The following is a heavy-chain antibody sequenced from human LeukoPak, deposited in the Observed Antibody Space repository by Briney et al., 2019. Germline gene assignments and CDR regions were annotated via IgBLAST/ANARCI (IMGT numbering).Heavy chain of an antibody. CDR3: ARLSAPALHYYDSSGYPPGWDY. V-gene: IGHV4-34*01. Sequence: SETLSLTCAVYGGSFSGYYWSWIHQPPGKGLEWIGEINHSGSTNYNPSLKSRVTISVDTSKNQFSLKLSSVTAADTAVYYCARLSAPALHYYDSSGYPPGWDYWGQGTLVTVSS. J-gene: IGHJ4*02. CDR1: GGSFSGYY. CDR2: INHSGST. D-gene: IGHD3-22*01.